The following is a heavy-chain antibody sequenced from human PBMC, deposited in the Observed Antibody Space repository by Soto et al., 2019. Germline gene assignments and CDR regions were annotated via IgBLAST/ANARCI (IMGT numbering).Heavy chain of an antibody. D-gene: IGHD2-21*02. CDR1: GFSLSTTGVG. CDR2: IYWDDDK. Sequence: QITLKESGPTLVKPTQTLTLTCSFSGFSLSTTGVGVGWIRQPPGKALEWLALIYWDDDKRYNPSLNSRLTIPTDTSKNPVFLAMTHMDPVDTATYSCVQSRCGGDCLQSYSSHSYYGLDVWGQGTTVTVSS. J-gene: IGHJ6*02. CDR3: VQSRCGGDCLQSYSSHSYYGLDV. V-gene: IGHV2-5*02.